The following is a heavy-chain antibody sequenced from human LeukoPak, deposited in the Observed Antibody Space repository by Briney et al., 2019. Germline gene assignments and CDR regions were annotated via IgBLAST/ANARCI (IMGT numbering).Heavy chain of an antibody. CDR3: ARGWHYYDSSGLDAFDI. CDR2: ISSSSSTI. D-gene: IGHD3-22*01. Sequence: GGSLRLSCAASGFTFSSYSMNWVRQAPGKGLEWVSYISSSSSTIYYADSVKGRFTISRDNAKNSLYLQMNSLRAEDTAVYYCARGWHYYDSSGLDAFDIWGQGTVVTVSS. CDR1: GFTFSSYS. V-gene: IGHV3-48*04. J-gene: IGHJ3*02.